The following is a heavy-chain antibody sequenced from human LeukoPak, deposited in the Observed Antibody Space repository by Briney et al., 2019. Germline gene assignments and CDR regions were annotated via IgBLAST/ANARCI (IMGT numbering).Heavy chain of an antibody. CDR2: ISAYNGNT. Sequence: ASVKVSCKASGYTFTSYGISWVRQAPGQGLGWMGWISAYNGNTNYAQKLQGRVTMTTDTSTSTAYMELRSLRSDDTAVYYCARRSPGNTTYYYYYGMDVWGQGTTVTVSS. CDR3: ARRSPGNTTYYYYYGMDV. J-gene: IGHJ6*02. D-gene: IGHD4-23*01. CDR1: GYTFTSYG. V-gene: IGHV1-18*01.